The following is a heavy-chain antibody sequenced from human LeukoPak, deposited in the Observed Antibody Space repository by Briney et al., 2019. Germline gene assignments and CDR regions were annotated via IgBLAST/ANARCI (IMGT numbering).Heavy chain of an antibody. D-gene: IGHD6-19*01. CDR1: GFTFDDYA. V-gene: IGHV3-9*01. Sequence: GGSLRLSCAASGFTFDDYAMHWVRQAPGKGLEWVSGISWNSGSIGYADSVKGRFTISRDNSKNTLYLQMNSLRAEDTAVYYCAKAHLKAAAIAVAGRPFDYWGQGTLVTVSS. J-gene: IGHJ4*02. CDR2: ISWNSGSI. CDR3: AKAHLKAAAIAVAGRPFDY.